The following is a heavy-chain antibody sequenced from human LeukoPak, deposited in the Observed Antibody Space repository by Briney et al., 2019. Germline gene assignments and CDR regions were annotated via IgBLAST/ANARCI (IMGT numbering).Heavy chain of an antibody. V-gene: IGHV1-18*01. CDR3: ARDQEYYYGSGSYRSIDY. J-gene: IGHJ4*02. Sequence: GASVKVSCKASGGTFSSYAISWVRQAPGQGLEWMGWISAYNGNTNYAQKLQGRVTMTTDTSTSTAYMELRSLRSDDTAVYYCARDQEYYYGSGSYRSIDYWGQGTLVTVSS. D-gene: IGHD3-10*01. CDR2: ISAYNGNT. CDR1: GGTFSSYA.